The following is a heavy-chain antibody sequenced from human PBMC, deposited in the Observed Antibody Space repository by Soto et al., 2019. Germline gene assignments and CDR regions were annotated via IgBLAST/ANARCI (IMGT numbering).Heavy chain of an antibody. CDR2: IYLGDSDT. CDR1: GYSFTSYW. V-gene: IGHV5-51*01. J-gene: IGHJ5*02. D-gene: IGHD6-19*01. CDR3: ARLRAVAVGWFDP. Sequence: GESLKISCKGSGYSFTSYWIGWVRQMPGKGHDWIGFIYLGDSDTRYSPSFQGQFTISADKSISTASLQWSSLKASDTAMYYCARLRAVAVGWFDPWGQGTLVTVSS.